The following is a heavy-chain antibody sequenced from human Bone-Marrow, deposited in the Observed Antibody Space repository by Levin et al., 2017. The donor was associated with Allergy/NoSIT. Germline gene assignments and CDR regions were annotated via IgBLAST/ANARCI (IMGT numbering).Heavy chain of an antibody. D-gene: IGHD3-10*01. CDR3: ARIWFGEFYFDY. CDR2: IYSGGST. CDR1: GFTVSSHY. V-gene: IGHV3-53*01. Sequence: GESLKISCAASGFTVSSHYMSWVRQAPGKGLEWVSVIYSGGSTYYADSVKGRFTISRDNSKNTLYLQMNSLRAEDTAVYYCARIWFGEFYFDYWGQGTLVTVSS. J-gene: IGHJ4*02.